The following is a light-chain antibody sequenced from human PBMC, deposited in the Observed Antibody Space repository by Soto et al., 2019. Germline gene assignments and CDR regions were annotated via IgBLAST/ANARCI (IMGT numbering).Light chain of an antibody. CDR2: GAS. Sequence: SGSSLSAPVEDRVAITCRSSQSISDYLNWYQQKPGKALKLVIYGASNLQSGVPPRLSGSGSGTDFTPTISSLQPADVATYYCQQSYSTLPWTFGQGAKVAIK. CDR1: QSISDY. J-gene: IGKJ1*01. V-gene: IGKV1-39*01. CDR3: QQSYSTLPWT.